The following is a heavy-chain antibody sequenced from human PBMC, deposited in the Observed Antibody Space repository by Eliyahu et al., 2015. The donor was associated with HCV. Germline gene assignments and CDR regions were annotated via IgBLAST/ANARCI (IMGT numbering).Heavy chain of an antibody. CDR2: IYPPDSDT. D-gene: IGHD1-14*01. Sequence: EVQLVQSGAEVKKPGESLKISCKGSGYTFSSYWIGWVRQMPGKGLEWMXLIYPPDSDTRYSPSFEGQVTISADKSISTAYLQWSSLKASDTAMYYCVRRRDWEPREHSFDIWGPGTMVTVSS. V-gene: IGHV5-51*01. J-gene: IGHJ3*02. CDR1: GYTFSSYW. CDR3: VRRRDWEPREHSFDI.